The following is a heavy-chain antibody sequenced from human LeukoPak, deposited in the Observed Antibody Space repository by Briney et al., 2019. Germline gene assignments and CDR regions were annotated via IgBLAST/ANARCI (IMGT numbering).Heavy chain of an antibody. J-gene: IGHJ5*02. CDR1: GFTCSSYE. Sequence: PGGSLRLSCAASGFTCSSYEMNWVRQAPGKGLEWVSYISSSGSTIYYADSVKGRFTISRDNAENSLYLQMNSLRAEDTAVYYCARARYCSGGSCYSDLFDPWGQGTLVTVSS. V-gene: IGHV3-48*03. D-gene: IGHD2-15*01. CDR2: ISSSGSTI. CDR3: ARARYCSGGSCYSDLFDP.